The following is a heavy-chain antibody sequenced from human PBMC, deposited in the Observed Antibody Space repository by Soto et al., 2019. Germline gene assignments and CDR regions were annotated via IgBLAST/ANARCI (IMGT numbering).Heavy chain of an antibody. Sequence: EVQLVESGGGLVKPGGSLRLSCAASGFTFSSYSMNWVRQAPGKGLEWVSSISSSSSYIYYADSVKGRFTISRDNAKNPLYLQLTSPRAEDTAVYYCARMDYYGSSGYAAFGTWGKGKMVTVSS. J-gene: IGHJ3*02. D-gene: IGHD3-22*01. V-gene: IGHV3-21*01. CDR3: ARMDYYGSSGYAAFGT. CDR2: ISSSSSYI. CDR1: GFTFSSYS.